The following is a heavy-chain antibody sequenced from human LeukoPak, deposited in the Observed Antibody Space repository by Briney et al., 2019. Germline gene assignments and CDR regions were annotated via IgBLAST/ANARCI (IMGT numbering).Heavy chain of an antibody. J-gene: IGHJ4*02. Sequence: PSETLSLTCTVSGASISNVHYYWGWIRQPPGKGLEWIGTIYYSGNTNYSPSLKSRVTVSVDTSENQFSLKLSSVTAADTAVYYCARRVAYGDYYFDYWGQGILVTVSS. CDR3: ARRVAYGDYYFDY. CDR1: GASISNVHYY. D-gene: IGHD4-17*01. CDR2: IYYSGNT. V-gene: IGHV4-39*01.